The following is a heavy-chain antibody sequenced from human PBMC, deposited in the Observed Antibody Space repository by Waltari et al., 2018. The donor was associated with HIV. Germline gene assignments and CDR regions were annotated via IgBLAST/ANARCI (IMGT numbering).Heavy chain of an antibody. CDR3: ARRDDGLRFNYNGNWFDP. J-gene: IGHJ5*02. CDR1: VDSFRCFH. CDR2: INHSGVT. Sequence: QVHLQQWGTRLLKPSETLSLPCALYVDSFRCFHWTLIRQSPGHGLELIGDINHSGVTNYNPSLKSRVAISADTSKNQFSLSLSSVTAADTAVYYCARRDDGLRFNYNGNWFDPWGQGTLVTVS. V-gene: IGHV4-34*01. D-gene: IGHD1-1*01.